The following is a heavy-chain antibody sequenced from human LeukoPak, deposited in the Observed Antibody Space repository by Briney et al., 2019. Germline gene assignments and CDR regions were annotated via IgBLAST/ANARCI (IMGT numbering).Heavy chain of an antibody. CDR3: ARGIGDGYNSDY. D-gene: IGHD5-24*01. CDR1: GFTFSSYG. V-gene: IGHV3-23*01. Sequence: GGSLRLSCAASGFTFSSYGMSWVRQAPGKGLEWVSAISGSGGSTYYADSGKGRFTISRDNAKNSLYLQMNSLRAEDTAVYYCARGIGDGYNSDYWGQGTLVTVSS. CDR2: ISGSGGST. J-gene: IGHJ4*02.